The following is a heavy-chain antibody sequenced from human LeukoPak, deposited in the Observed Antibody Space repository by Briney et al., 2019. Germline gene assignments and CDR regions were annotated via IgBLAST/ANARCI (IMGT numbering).Heavy chain of an antibody. V-gene: IGHV3-15*01. J-gene: IGHJ6*03. Sequence: GGSLRLSCAASGFTFSSYSMNWVRQAPGKGLEWVGRIKSKTDGGTTDYAAPVKGRFTISRDDSKNTLYLQMNSLKTEDTAVYYCTTDRRYEYYYYYYMDVWGKGTTVTVSS. D-gene: IGHD1-1*01. CDR1: GFTFSSYS. CDR2: IKSKTDGGTT. CDR3: TTDRRYEYYYYYYMDV.